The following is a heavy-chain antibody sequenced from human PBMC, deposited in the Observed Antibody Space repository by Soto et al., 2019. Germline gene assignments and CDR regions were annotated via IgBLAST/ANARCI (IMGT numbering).Heavy chain of an antibody. CDR2: IYHSGST. V-gene: IGHV4-30-2*01. J-gene: IGHJ4*02. Sequence: TLPHTCVVSGGSSSSGGYCWSWIRQPPGKGLEWIGYIYHSGSTYYNPSLKSRVTISVDRSKNQFSLKLSSVTAADTAVYYCARGPPFGYWGQGTPVTVSS. CDR3: ARGPPFGY. CDR1: GGSSSSGGYC. D-gene: IGHD3-10*01.